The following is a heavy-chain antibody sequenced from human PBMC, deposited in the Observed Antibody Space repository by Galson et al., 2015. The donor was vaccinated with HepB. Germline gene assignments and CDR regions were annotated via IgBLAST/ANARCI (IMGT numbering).Heavy chain of an antibody. Sequence: TLSLTCTVSGGSISSYYWSWIRQPPGKGLEWIGYIYYSGSTNYNPSLKSRVTISVDTSKNQFSLKLSSVTAADTAVYYCARVISRGAVAFDIWGQGTMVTVSS. J-gene: IGHJ3*02. V-gene: IGHV4-59*01. CDR3: ARVISRGAVAFDI. D-gene: IGHD4/OR15-4a*01. CDR1: GGSISSYY. CDR2: IYYSGST.